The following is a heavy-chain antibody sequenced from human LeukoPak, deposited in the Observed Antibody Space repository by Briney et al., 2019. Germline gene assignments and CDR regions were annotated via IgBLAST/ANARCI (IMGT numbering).Heavy chain of an antibody. CDR2: ISYDGSNK. Sequence: GGSLGLSRAASGFTFSSYGMHWVRQAPGKGLEWVAVISYDGSNKYYADSVKGRFTISRDNSKNTLYLQMNSLRAENTAVYYCAKDLGQGDSSSWYGYYYYYGMDVWGQGTTVTVSS. CDR3: AKDLGQGDSSSWYGYYYYYGMDV. V-gene: IGHV3-30*18. D-gene: IGHD6-13*01. J-gene: IGHJ6*02. CDR1: GFTFSSYG.